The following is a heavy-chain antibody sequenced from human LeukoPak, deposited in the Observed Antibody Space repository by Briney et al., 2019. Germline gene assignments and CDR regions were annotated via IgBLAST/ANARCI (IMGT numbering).Heavy chain of an antibody. CDR3: VSQKWLYAFDI. Sequence: PGGSLRLSCVASGLTVNSNYMSWVRQAPGKGLEWVSAIYSGGATYYADSVKGRFTVSRDDSKNTLYLQMYRLRAEDTAMYYCVSQKWLYAFDIWGQGTVVTVSS. J-gene: IGHJ3*02. CDR1: GLTVNSNY. CDR2: IYSGGAT. V-gene: IGHV3-53*01. D-gene: IGHD5-24*01.